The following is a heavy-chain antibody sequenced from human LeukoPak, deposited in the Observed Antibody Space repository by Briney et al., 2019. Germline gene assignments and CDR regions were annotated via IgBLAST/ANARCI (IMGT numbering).Heavy chain of an antibody. V-gene: IGHV3-66*04. CDR1: GFTVSTNY. J-gene: IGHJ3*02. CDR2: TDSGGGT. Sequence: GGSLRLSCAASGFTVSTNYMTWVRQAPGKGLEWVSVTDSGGGTYYADSVKGRFTISRDSSKNTLFLQMNSLGAEDTAVYYCARQTLGAFDIWGQGTLVTVSS. CDR3: ARQTLGAFDI.